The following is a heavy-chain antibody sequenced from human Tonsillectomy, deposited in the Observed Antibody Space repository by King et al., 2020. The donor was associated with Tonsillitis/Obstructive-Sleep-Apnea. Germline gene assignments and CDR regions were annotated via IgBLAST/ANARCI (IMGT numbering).Heavy chain of an antibody. CDR3: ATGGDHYYYYYMDV. CDR1: GYTFTSYD. Sequence: QLVQSGAEVKKPGASVKVSCKASGYTFTSYDINWVRQATGQGLQWMGWMNPNSGNTGYAQKFQGRVTMTRNTSISTAYMELSSLRSEDTAVYYCATGGDHYYYYYMDVWGKGTTVTVSS. CDR2: MNPNSGNT. D-gene: IGHD3-10*01. V-gene: IGHV1-8*01. J-gene: IGHJ6*03.